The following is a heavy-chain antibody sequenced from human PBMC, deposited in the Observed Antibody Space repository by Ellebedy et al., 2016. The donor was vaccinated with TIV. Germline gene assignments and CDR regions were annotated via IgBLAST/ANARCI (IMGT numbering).Heavy chain of an antibody. V-gene: IGHV3-11*03. CDR3: AAGMVGATIDY. CDR2: ISSSSSYT. D-gene: IGHD1-26*01. CDR1: GFTFSDYY. Sequence: GGSLRLSXAASGFTFSDYYMSWIRLAPGKGLEWVSYISSSSSYTNYADSVKGRFTISRDNAKNSLYLQMNSLRSEDTAVDYCAAGMVGATIDYWGQGTLVTVSS. J-gene: IGHJ4*02.